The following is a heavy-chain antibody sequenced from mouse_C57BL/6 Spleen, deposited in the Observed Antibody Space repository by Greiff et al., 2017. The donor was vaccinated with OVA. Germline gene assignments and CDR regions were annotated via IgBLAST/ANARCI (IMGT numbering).Heavy chain of an antibody. V-gene: IGHV1-69*01. D-gene: IGHD2-14*01. Sequence: QQSCKASGYTFTSYWMHWVKQRPGHGLAWIGEIDPSDSYTNYNQKFKGKSTLTVDKSSSTAYMQRSSLTSEDSAVYYCARSGTDAMDYWGQGTSVTVSS. CDR2: IDPSDSYT. J-gene: IGHJ4*01. CDR1: GYTFTSYW. CDR3: ARSGTDAMDY.